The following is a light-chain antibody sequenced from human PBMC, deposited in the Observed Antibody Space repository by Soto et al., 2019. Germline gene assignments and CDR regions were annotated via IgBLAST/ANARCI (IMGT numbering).Light chain of an antibody. CDR1: QSVNSN. J-gene: IGKJ2*01. V-gene: IGKV3-15*01. CDR2: GAS. Sequence: EIIMTQSPATVSVSPGKRATLFCRSSQSVNSNLAWYQQKPGQAPRLLIYGASTRATGIPARFSGSGSGTEFTLTISSPQSEDFAVYYCQQYNNWPPYTLGQGTKVDVK. CDR3: QQYNNWPPYT.